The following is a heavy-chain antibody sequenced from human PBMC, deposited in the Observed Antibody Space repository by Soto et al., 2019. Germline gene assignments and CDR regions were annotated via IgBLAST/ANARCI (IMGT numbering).Heavy chain of an antibody. J-gene: IGHJ4*02. V-gene: IGHV1-69*13. CDR3: ARDAGGVVGANDFDY. Sequence: SVKVSCKASGGTFSSYAISWVRQAPGQGLEWMGGIIPIFGTANYAQKFQGRVTITADESTSTAYMELSSLRSEDTAVYYCARDAGGVVGANDFDYWGQGTLVTVSS. CDR2: IIPIFGTA. CDR1: GGTFSSYA. D-gene: IGHD1-26*01.